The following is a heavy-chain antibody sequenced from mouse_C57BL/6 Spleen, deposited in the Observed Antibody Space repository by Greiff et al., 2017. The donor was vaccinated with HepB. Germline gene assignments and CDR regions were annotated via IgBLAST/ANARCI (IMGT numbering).Heavy chain of an antibody. D-gene: IGHD3-2*02. CDR1: GYTFTSYW. CDR3: ARSGYGGSWFAY. V-gene: IGHV1-64*01. J-gene: IGHJ3*01. CDR2: IHPNSGST. Sequence: QVHVKQPGAELVKPGASVKLSCKASGYTFTSYWMHWVKQRPGQGLEWIGMIHPNSGSTNYNEKFKSKATLTVDKSSSTAYMQLSSLTSEDSAVYYCARSGYGGSWFAYWGQGTLVTVSA.